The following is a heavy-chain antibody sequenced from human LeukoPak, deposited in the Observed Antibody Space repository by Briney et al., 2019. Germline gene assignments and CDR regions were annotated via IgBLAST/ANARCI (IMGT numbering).Heavy chain of an antibody. CDR3: VRERSVKARQEGGHRYYYFMDV. J-gene: IGHJ6*03. Sequence: GGSLRLSCAASNFIFGNYTMNWVRQAPGKGLEWFSSISGWGRSIYYADSLEGRFTTSRDNAKNSVFLQMNSLRAEDTGVYYCVRERSVKARQEGGHRYYYFMDVWGNGTTVTVSS. D-gene: IGHD6-6*01. CDR1: NFIFGNYT. CDR2: ISGWGRSI. V-gene: IGHV3-21*04.